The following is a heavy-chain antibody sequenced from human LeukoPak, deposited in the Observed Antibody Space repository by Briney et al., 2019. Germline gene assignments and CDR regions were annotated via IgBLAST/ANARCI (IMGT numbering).Heavy chain of an antibody. CDR3: AKYITMIVVVISDAFDI. D-gene: IGHD3-22*01. J-gene: IGHJ3*02. Sequence: SCKASGYTFTSYGISWVRQAPGKGLEWVSAISGSGGSTYYADSVKGRFTISRDNSKNTLYLQMNSLRAEDTAVYYCAKYITMIVVVISDAFDIWGQGTMVTVSS. V-gene: IGHV3-23*01. CDR1: GYTFTSYG. CDR2: ISGSGGST.